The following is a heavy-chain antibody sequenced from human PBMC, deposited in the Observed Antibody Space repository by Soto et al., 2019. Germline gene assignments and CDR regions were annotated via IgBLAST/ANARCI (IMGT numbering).Heavy chain of an antibody. CDR3: ARDGGRHSGGIDY. CDR2: IIPIFGTA. D-gene: IGHD1-26*01. J-gene: IGHJ4*02. CDR1: GGTFSSYS. V-gene: IGHV1-69*01. Sequence: QVQLVQSGAEVKKPGSSVKVSCKASGGTFSSYSINWVRQAPGQGLEWMGEIIPIFGTANYAKKFQGRVTITAEESTTTAYMELSSLRSEDKAVYYCARDGGRHSGGIDYWGQGTLVTVSS.